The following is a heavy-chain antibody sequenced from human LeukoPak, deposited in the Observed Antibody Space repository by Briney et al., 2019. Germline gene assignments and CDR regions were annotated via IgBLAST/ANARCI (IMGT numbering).Heavy chain of an antibody. CDR3: ARGQYCSGGSCYSDFDY. Sequence: GGSLRLSCAASGFTFSSYSMNWVRQAPGKGLEWVSYISSSSSTIYYADSVKGRFNISRDNAKNSLYLQMNSLRAEDTAVYYCARGQYCSGGSCYSDFDYWGQGTLVTVSS. CDR1: GFTFSSYS. CDR2: ISSSSSTI. D-gene: IGHD2-15*01. V-gene: IGHV3-48*01. J-gene: IGHJ4*02.